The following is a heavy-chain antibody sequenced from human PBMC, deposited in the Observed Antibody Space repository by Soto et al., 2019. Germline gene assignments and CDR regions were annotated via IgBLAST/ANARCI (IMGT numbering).Heavy chain of an antibody. D-gene: IGHD2-15*01. J-gene: IGHJ5*02. CDR3: ARHARISGGWFDP. V-gene: IGHV4-39*01. CDR2: IYYSGST. CDR1: GGSISSSSYY. Sequence: PSETLSLTCTVSGGSISSSSYYWGWIRQPPGKGLEWIGSIYYSGSTYYNPSLKSRVTISVDTSKNQFSLKLSSVTAADTAVYYCARHARISGGWFDPWGQGTLVTVSS.